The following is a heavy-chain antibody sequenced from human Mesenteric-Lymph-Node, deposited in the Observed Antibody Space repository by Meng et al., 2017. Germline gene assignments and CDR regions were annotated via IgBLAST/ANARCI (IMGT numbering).Heavy chain of an antibody. D-gene: IGHD6-13*01. CDR3: ARGGGNSWYIDY. CDR2: IYYSGST. J-gene: IGHJ4*02. V-gene: IGHV4-39*01. CDR1: GGSISSSSYY. Sequence: QLQLQESGPGPVKPSETLSLTCTVSGGSISSSSYYWGWIRQPPGKGLEWIGSIYYSGSTYYNPSLKSRVTISVDTSKNQFSLKLSSVTAADTAVYYCARGGGNSWYIDYWGQGTLVTVSS.